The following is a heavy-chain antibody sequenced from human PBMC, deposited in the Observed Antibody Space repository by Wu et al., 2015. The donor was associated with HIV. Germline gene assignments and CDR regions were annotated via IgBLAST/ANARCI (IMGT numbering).Heavy chain of an antibody. D-gene: IGHD2-15*01. CDR2: IIPIFGTA. J-gene: IGHJ4*02. CDR3: ARAIPYCSGGSCYSDY. Sequence: QVQLVQSGAEVKKPGSSVKVSCKASGGTFSSYAISWVRQAPGEGLEWVGRIIPIFGTANYAQKFQGRVTITADESTSTAYMELSSLRSEDTAVYYCARAIPYCSGGSCYSDYWGQGTLVTVSS. CDR1: GGTFSSYA. V-gene: IGHV1-69*18.